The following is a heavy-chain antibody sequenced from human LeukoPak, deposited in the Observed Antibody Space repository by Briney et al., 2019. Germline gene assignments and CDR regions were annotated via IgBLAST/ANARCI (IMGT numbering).Heavy chain of an antibody. CDR1: GYTFTSYG. J-gene: IGHJ4*02. CDR2: ISAYNGNT. V-gene: IGHV1-18*01. D-gene: IGHD3-22*01. Sequence: ASVKVSCKASGYTFTSYGISWVRQAPGQGLEWMGWISAYNGNTNYAQKLQGRVTMTTDTSTSTAYMELRSLRSDDTAVYYCARDYYDSSAQINFDYWGQGTLDTVSS. CDR3: ARDYYDSSAQINFDY.